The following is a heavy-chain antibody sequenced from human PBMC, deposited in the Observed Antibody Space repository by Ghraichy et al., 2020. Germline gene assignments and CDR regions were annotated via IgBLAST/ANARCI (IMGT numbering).Heavy chain of an antibody. CDR1: GGSISSYY. CDR2: GYYSGST. CDR3: ARDQSQSWSYFDAFDI. V-gene: IGHV4-59*01. J-gene: IGHJ3*02. Sequence: SETLSLTCTVSGGSISSYYWSWMRQPPGKGLEWIGYGYYSGSTNYNPSLKSRVTISIDTSKTQFSLKLSSVTAADTAVYYCARDQSQSWSYFDAFDIWGQGTMVPVSS. D-gene: IGHD1-26*01.